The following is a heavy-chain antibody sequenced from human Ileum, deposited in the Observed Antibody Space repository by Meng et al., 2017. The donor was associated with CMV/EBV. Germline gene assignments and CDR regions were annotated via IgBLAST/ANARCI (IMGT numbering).Heavy chain of an antibody. V-gene: IGHV4-39*07. Sequence: SETLSFTCTVPGGSTSSSSYYWGWIRQPPGKGLEWIGSIYYSGSTYYNPSLKSRVTISVDTSKNQFSLKLSSVTAADTAVYYCARGSKRTLRGNYCSSTSCYPYGMDVWGQGTTVTVSS. J-gene: IGHJ6*02. CDR1: GGSTSSSSYY. CDR3: ARGSKRTLRGNYCSSTSCYPYGMDV. CDR2: IYYSGST. D-gene: IGHD2-2*01.